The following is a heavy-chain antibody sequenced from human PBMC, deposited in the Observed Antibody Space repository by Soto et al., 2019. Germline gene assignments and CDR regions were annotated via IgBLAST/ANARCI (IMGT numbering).Heavy chain of an antibody. CDR1: GGTFSSYT. Sequence: SVKVSCKASGGTFSSYTISWVRQAPGQGLEWKGRIIPILNIANYAQKFQGRVTITADKSTSTAYMELSSLRSEDTAVYYCARHVNLPLAGTGFDSWGRGTLVTVSS. CDR2: IIPILNIA. J-gene: IGHJ4*02. CDR3: ARHVNLPLAGTGFDS. D-gene: IGHD6-19*01. V-gene: IGHV1-69*02.